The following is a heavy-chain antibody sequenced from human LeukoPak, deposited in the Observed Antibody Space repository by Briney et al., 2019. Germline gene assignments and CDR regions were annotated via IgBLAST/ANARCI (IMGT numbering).Heavy chain of an antibody. J-gene: IGHJ6*02. D-gene: IGHD5-24*01. CDR1: GFTFSSYA. CDR2: ISGSGDNT. Sequence: GESLRLSCAASGFTFSSYAMSWVRQAPGKGLEWVSAISGSGDNTYYADSVKGRFTISRDNSKNTLYLQMNSLRAEDTAVYYCARSQLPYGMDVWGQGTTVTVSS. V-gene: IGHV3-23*01. CDR3: ARSQLPYGMDV.